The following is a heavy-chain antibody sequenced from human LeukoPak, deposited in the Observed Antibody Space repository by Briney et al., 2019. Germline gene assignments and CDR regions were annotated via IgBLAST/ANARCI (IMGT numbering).Heavy chain of an antibody. Sequence: PGGSLRLSCAASGFTFSSYGMHWVRQAPGKGLEWVAVIWYDGSNKYYADSVKGRFTISRDNSKNTLYLQMNSLRAEDTAVYYCAKAHRATVSLPPPGDLDYWGQGTLVTVSS. J-gene: IGHJ4*02. CDR1: GFTFSSYG. V-gene: IGHV3-30*02. D-gene: IGHD4-17*01. CDR2: IWYDGSNK. CDR3: AKAHRATVSLPPPGDLDY.